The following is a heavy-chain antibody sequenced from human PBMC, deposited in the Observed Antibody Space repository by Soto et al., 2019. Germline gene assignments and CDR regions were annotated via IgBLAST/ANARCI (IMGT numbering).Heavy chain of an antibody. CDR1: GGSFSGYY. CDR2: INHSGST. J-gene: IGHJ4*02. D-gene: IGHD2-15*01. V-gene: IGHV4-34*01. CDR3: ARGCSGGSCYRKFDY. Sequence: QVQLQQWGAGLLKPSETLSLTCAVYGGSFSGYYWSWIRQPPGKGLEWIGEINHSGSTNYNPSLKSRVTISVDTSKNQFSLKLSSVTAADTAVYYCARGCSGGSCYRKFDYWGQGTLVTVSS.